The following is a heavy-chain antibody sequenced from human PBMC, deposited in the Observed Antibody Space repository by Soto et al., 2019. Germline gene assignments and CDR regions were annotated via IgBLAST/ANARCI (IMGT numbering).Heavy chain of an antibody. J-gene: IGHJ4*02. V-gene: IGHV3-64*02. CDR3: ARVFYDNGGNYYDY. Sequence: GGSLRLSCAASGFTFSRYAMHWVRQAPGKGLEYVSAITTNGGITYYADSVEGRFTVFRDNSKNTLYLQMGSLRAEDMAVYYCARVFYDNGGNYYDYWGQGALVTVSS. CDR1: GFTFSRYA. D-gene: IGHD3-22*01. CDR2: ITTNGGIT.